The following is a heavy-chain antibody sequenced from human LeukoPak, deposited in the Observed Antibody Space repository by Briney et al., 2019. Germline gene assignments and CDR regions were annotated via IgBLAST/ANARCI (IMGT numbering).Heavy chain of an antibody. D-gene: IGHD1-1*01. V-gene: IGHV3-30*04. CDR2: ISYDGSNK. J-gene: IGHJ6*03. CDR3: ARDSASGYYYYYYMDV. Sequence: GGSLRLSCAASGFTFSSYAMHWVRQAPGKGLEWVAFISYDGSNKYYADSVKGRFTISRDNSKNTLYLQMNSLRAEDTAVYYCARDSASGYYYYYYMDVWGKGTTVTVSS. CDR1: GFTFSSYA.